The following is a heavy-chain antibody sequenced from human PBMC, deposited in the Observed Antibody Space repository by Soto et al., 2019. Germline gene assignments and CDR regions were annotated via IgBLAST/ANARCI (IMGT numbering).Heavy chain of an antibody. V-gene: IGHV4-31*03. D-gene: IGHD3-22*01. CDR3: ARDKDDSSGYQGAFDI. J-gene: IGHJ3*02. CDR2: IYYSGST. CDR1: GGSISSGGYY. Sequence: PSETLSLTCTVSGGSISSGGYYWSWIRQHPVKGLEWIGYIYYSGSTYYNPSIKSRVTISVDTSKNQFSLKLSSVTAADTAVYYCARDKDDSSGYQGAFDIWGQGTMVTVSS.